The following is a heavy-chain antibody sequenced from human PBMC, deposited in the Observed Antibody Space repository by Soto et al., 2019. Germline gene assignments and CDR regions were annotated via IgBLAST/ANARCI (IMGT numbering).Heavy chain of an antibody. Sequence: GASVKVSCKASGYTFTSYGISWVRQAPGQGLEWMGWISAYNGNTNYAQKLQGRVTMTTDTSTSTAYMVLRSLRSDDTAVYYCARDSEQLVQRYYYGMDVWGQGTTVTVSS. CDR2: ISAYNGNT. CDR1: GYTFTSYG. D-gene: IGHD6-6*01. J-gene: IGHJ6*02. CDR3: ARDSEQLVQRYYYGMDV. V-gene: IGHV1-18*01.